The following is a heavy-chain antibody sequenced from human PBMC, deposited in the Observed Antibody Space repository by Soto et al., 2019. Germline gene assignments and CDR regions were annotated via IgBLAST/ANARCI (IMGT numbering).Heavy chain of an antibody. CDR2: IRSKAYGGTT. Sequence: GGSLRLSCTASGFTFGDYAMSWFRQAPGKGLEWVGFIRSKAYGGTTEYAAAVKGRFTISRDDSKSIAYLQMNSLKTEDTAVYYCTRDPSYYDFWSGYGGYFDYWGQGTLVTVSS. D-gene: IGHD3-3*01. J-gene: IGHJ4*02. CDR3: TRDPSYYDFWSGYGGYFDY. V-gene: IGHV3-49*03. CDR1: GFTFGDYA.